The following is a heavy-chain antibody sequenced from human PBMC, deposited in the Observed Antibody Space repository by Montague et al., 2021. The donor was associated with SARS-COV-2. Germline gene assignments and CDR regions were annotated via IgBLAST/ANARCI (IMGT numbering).Heavy chain of an antibody. D-gene: IGHD1-26*01. V-gene: IGHV3-48*03. J-gene: IGHJ6*02. CDR1: GFSFSSYD. CDR2: ITSNDSTT. CDR3: ARDRLFMGATRPYYYYFGLDV. Sequence: SLRLSCAASGFSFSSYDLHWVRQAPGKGLVWISRITSNDSTTYYADSVKGRFTISRDNAKNTVSLQMNSLRVDDTAVYYCARDRLFMGATRPYYYYFGLDVWGHGSTVAVSS.